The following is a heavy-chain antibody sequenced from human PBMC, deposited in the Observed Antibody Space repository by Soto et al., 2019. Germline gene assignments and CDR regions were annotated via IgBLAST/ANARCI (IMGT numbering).Heavy chain of an antibody. V-gene: IGHV4-39*01. Sequence: SETLSLTCTVSGGSISSSSYYWGWIRQPPGKGLEWIGSIYYSGSTYYNPSLKSRVTISVDTSKNQFSLKLSSVQAADTDVYYCARLITFGGVFLCGQGTLVPVS. CDR1: GGSISSSSYY. D-gene: IGHD3-16*01. CDR3: ARLITFGGVFL. CDR2: IYYSGST. J-gene: IGHJ4*02.